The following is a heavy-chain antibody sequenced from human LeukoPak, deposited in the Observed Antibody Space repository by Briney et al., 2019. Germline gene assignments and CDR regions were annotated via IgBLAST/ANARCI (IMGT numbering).Heavy chain of an antibody. CDR2: IIPIFGTA. CDR1: GGIFSSYA. CDR3: ARGWGQHLTDYYGMDV. V-gene: IGHV1-69*13. D-gene: IGHD6-13*01. Sequence: SVKVSCKASGGIFSSYAISWVRQAPGQGLEWMGGIIPIFGTANYAQKFQGRVTITADESTSTAYMELSSLRSEGTAVYYCARGWGQHLTDYYGMDVWGKGTTVTVSS. J-gene: IGHJ6*04.